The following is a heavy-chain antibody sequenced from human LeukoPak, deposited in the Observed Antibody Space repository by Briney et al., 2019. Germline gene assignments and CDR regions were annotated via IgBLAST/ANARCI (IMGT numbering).Heavy chain of an antibody. J-gene: IGHJ4*02. CDR2: ITTSSTYI. Sequence: GESLRLSCAASGFSFSTYNMNWVRQAPGKGLEWVSSITTSSTYIYYADSVKGRFTISRDNAKNSLYLQMNSLRAEDTAVYYCARGHTAVTRHFDFWGQGTLVTVSS. CDR1: GFSFSTYN. D-gene: IGHD4-17*01. V-gene: IGHV3-21*01. CDR3: ARGHTAVTRHFDF.